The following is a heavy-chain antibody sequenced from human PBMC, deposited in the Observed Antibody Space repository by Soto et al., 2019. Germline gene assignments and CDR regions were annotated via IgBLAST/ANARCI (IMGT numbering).Heavy chain of an antibody. CDR2: ISYDGSNK. J-gene: IGHJ4*02. CDR1: GFTFSSYA. CDR3: GRGGGIITFGGAYDY. Sequence: QVQLVESGGGVVQPGRSLRLSCAASGFTFSSYAMHWVRQAPGKGLEWVAVISYDGSNKYYADSVKGRFTISRDNSKNQVDLEMDRLRAEGTGGYYRGRGGGIITFGGAYDYWGQGTLVTVSS. D-gene: IGHD3-16*01. V-gene: IGHV3-30-3*01.